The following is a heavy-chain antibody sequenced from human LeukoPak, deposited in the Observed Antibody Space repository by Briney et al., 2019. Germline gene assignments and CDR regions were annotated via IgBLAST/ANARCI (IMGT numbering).Heavy chain of an antibody. Sequence: PGGSLRLSCAASGFTFSSYGMHWVRQAPGKGLEWVAVISYDGSNKYYADSVKGRFTISRDNSKNTLYLQMNSLRAEDTAVYYCAKDFARLSYYYGSGSYYNDGFDYWGQGTLVTVSS. V-gene: IGHV3-30*18. D-gene: IGHD3-10*01. CDR3: AKDFARLSYYYGSGSYYNDGFDY. J-gene: IGHJ4*02. CDR1: GFTFSSYG. CDR2: ISYDGSNK.